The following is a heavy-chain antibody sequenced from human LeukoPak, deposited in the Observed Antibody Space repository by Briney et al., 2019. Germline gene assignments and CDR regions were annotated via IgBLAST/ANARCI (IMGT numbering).Heavy chain of an antibody. CDR1: GFAFHAFD. J-gene: IGHJ6*02. V-gene: IGHV3-43*02. CDR2: IVNDGGKT. CDR3: GTWAFYHGLDV. D-gene: IGHD1-26*01. Sequence: GGSLRLSCAASGFAFHAFDMHWVRQAPGKGLEGGSRIVNDGGKTYYSDSVRGRFTVSRDNSKDSLHLQMNSLRSDDAALYYCGTWAFYHGLDVWGQGTTVTVSS.